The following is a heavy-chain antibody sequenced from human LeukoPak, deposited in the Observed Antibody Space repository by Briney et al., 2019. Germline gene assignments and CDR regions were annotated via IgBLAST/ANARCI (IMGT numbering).Heavy chain of an antibody. CDR3: AKDPWGSRGYFDY. J-gene: IGHJ4*02. D-gene: IGHD7-27*01. V-gene: IGHV3-23*01. Sequence: GGSLRLSCAASGFTFSSYAMIWVRQAPGKGLEWVSAISGSGGDTYYADSVKGRFTIFRDNSKNTVYLRMNSLRAVDTAVYYCAKDPWGSRGYFDYWGQGTLVTVSS. CDR1: GFTFSSYA. CDR2: ISGSGGDT.